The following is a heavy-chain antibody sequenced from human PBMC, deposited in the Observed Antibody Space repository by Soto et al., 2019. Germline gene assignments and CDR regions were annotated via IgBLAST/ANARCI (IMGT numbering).Heavy chain of an antibody. CDR3: ARGVYDFWSGHPKGLDY. CDR2: IRNKANNYAT. V-gene: IGHV3-73*02. CDR1: GFTFSGSA. D-gene: IGHD3-3*01. J-gene: IGHJ4*02. Sequence: VQLVESGGGLVQPGGSLKLSCAASGFTFSGSAMHWVRQASGKGLEWVGRIRNKANNYATAYAVSVKGRFTISRDESRNTAYLQMNSLKTEDTAVYYCARGVYDFWSGHPKGLDYWGQGTVVTVSS.